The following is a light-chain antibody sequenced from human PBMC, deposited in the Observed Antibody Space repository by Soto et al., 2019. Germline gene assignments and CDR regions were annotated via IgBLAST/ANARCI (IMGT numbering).Light chain of an antibody. CDR2: DSS. Sequence: EIVLTQFPATLSLSPGDGATLSCRASQSVSSYLAWYQQRRGQAPRLLIYDSSNRATGIPARFSGSGSGTHFSLIISSLEPEDFAVYYCQQRSVWPLTFGGGTRVEIK. J-gene: IGKJ4*01. CDR1: QSVSSY. CDR3: QQRSVWPLT. V-gene: IGKV3-11*01.